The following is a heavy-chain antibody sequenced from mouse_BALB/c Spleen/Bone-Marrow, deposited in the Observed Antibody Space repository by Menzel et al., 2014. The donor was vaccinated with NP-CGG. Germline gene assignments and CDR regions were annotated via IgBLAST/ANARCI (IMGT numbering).Heavy chain of an antibody. CDR1: GFTFTDCY. J-gene: IGHJ4*01. CDR2: IRNKANGYTT. D-gene: IGHD2-1*01. CDR3: ARDGNYVDY. V-gene: IGHV7-3*02. Sequence: EVHLVESGGGLVQPGGSLRLSCATSGFTFTDCYMSWVRQPPGKALEWLGFIRNKANGYTTEYSASVKGRFTISRDNSQIILYLQMNTLRAEDSATYYCARDGNYVDYWGQGTSVTVSS.